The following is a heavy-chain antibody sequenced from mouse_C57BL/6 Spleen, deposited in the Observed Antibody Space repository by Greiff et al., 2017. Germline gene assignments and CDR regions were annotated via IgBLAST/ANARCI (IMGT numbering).Heavy chain of an antibody. J-gene: IGHJ1*03. Sequence: EVQLQQSGAELVRPGASVKLSCTASGFNIKDDYMHWVKQRPEQGLEWIGWIDPENGDTEYASKFQGKATITADTSSNTAYLQLSSLTSEDTAVYYCTTGDSNYWYFDVWGTGTTVTVSS. V-gene: IGHV14-4*01. CDR1: GFNIKDDY. CDR3: TTGDSNYWYFDV. D-gene: IGHD3-3*01. CDR2: IDPENGDT.